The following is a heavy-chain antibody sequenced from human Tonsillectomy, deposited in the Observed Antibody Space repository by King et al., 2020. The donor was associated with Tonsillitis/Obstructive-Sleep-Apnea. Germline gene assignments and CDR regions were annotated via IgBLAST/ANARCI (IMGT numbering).Heavy chain of an antibody. J-gene: IGHJ4*02. Sequence: VQLVESGGGLMQPGRSLRLSCAASGFSFDNYAMHWVRQAPGKGLEWVSGISWKSGSIGNADSVKGRFTISRDNAKNYLYLQMNSLRAEDTALYYCAKDIQRVAVYYYESSGFDYWGQGTLVTVSS. V-gene: IGHV3-9*01. D-gene: IGHD3-22*01. CDR3: AKDIQRVAVYYYESSGFDY. CDR1: GFSFDNYA. CDR2: ISWKSGSI.